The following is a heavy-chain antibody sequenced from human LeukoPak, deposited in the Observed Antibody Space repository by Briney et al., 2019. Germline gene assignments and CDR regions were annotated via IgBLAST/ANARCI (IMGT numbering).Heavy chain of an antibody. Sequence: SETLSLTCAVSGGSISSSNWWSWVRQPPGKGLEWIGEIYHSGSTNYNPSLKSRVTISVDMSKNRFSLKLSSVTAADTAVYYCAREDGSGSYYRNWFDPWGQGTLVTVSS. J-gene: IGHJ5*02. D-gene: IGHD3-10*01. V-gene: IGHV4-4*02. CDR1: GGSISSSNW. CDR2: IYHSGST. CDR3: AREDGSGSYYRNWFDP.